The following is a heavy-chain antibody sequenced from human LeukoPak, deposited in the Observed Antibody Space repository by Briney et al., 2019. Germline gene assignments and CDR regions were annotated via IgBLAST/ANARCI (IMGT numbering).Heavy chain of an antibody. CDR1: GFTFRSYY. CDR2: VNENGREI. J-gene: IGHJ4*02. CDR3: ARGDYYDSSGLQ. Sequence: HPGGSLRLSCAASGFTFRSYYMSWVRQAPGKGLEWVAKVNENGREIYYADSVKGRFTISRDNSKNTLYLQMNSLRAEDTAVYYCARGDYYDSSGLQWGQGTLVTVSS. V-gene: IGHV3-7*03. D-gene: IGHD3-22*01.